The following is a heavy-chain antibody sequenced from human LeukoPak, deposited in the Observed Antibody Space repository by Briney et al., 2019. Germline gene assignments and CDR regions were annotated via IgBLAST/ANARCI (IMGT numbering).Heavy chain of an antibody. V-gene: IGHV3-23*01. CDR1: GFTFSSYA. J-gene: IGHJ4*02. D-gene: IGHD3-22*01. CDR2: ISGSGGST. Sequence: GGSLRLSCAASGFTFSSYAMSWVRQAPGKGLEWVSAISGSGGSTYYADSVKGRFTISRDNSKNTLYVQVNSLGTEDTAAYYCAKGSYYDSSGSFYFDYWGQGTLVTVSS. CDR3: AKGSYYDSSGSFYFDY.